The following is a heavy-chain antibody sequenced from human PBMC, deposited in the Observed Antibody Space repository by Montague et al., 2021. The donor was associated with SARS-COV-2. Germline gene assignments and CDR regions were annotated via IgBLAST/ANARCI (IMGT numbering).Heavy chain of an antibody. Sequence: SLRLSCAASLFTFSNYAMHWVRQAPGKGLEWVALISYDGSKKYYADSVKGRFAISRDNSKNTLYLQMNSLRAEDTGLYYCAREWDDITRPAHYGMDFWGQGTTVTVSS. CDR3: AREWDDITRPAHYGMDF. D-gene: IGHD3-16*01. V-gene: IGHV3-30*09. CDR1: LFTFSNYA. CDR2: ISYDGSKK. J-gene: IGHJ6*02.